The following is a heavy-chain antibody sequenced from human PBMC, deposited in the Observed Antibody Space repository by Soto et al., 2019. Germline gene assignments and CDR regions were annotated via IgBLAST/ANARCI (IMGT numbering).Heavy chain of an antibody. J-gene: IGHJ4*02. CDR2: IYYSGST. Sequence: SETLSLTCTVSGGSISSSSYYWGWIRQPPGTGLEWIGSIYYSGSTYYNPSLKSRVTISVDTSKNQFSLKLSSVTAADTAVYYCARQSPDILTGYPMGFDYWGQGTLVTVSS. CDR3: ARQSPDILTGYPMGFDY. CDR1: GGSISSSSYY. V-gene: IGHV4-39*01. D-gene: IGHD3-9*01.